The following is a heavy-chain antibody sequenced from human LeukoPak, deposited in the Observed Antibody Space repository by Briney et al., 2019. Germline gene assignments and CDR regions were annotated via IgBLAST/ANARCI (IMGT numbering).Heavy chain of an antibody. V-gene: IGHV3-74*01. D-gene: IGHD2-21*02. CDR1: GFTFSKYW. CDR3: SRDSLSSCGGDCYSGLDV. Sequence: GRSLRLSCAASGFTFSKYWVDWVRQAPGEALMWVSRLKSDGSNTNYADSVKGRFTISRDNAKNTLYLQMNSLRAEDTAVYYCSRDSLSSCGGDCYSGLDVWGQGTTVTVSS. CDR2: LKSDGSNT. J-gene: IGHJ6*02.